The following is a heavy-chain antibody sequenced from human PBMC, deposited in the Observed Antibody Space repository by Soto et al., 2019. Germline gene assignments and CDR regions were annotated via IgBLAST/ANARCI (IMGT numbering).Heavy chain of an antibody. J-gene: IGHJ4*02. CDR3: ARSISKGIPGLAHDY. Sequence: PSETLSLTCTVSGGSISSYYWSWIRQPPGKGLEWIGYIYYSGSTNYNPSLKSRVTISVDTSKNQFSLKLSSVTAADTAMYYCARSISKGIPGLAHDYWGQGTLVNV. V-gene: IGHV4-59*08. CDR1: GGSISSYY. D-gene: IGHD6-13*01. CDR2: IYYSGST.